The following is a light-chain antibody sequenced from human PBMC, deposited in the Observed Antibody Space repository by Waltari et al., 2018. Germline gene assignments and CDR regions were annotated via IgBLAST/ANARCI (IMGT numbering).Light chain of an antibody. V-gene: IGLV3-1*01. CDR3: QAWDSSTAV. CDR1: KLGDKY. Sequence: SSELTQPPSVSVSPGQTASITCSGDKLGDKYACWYQQKPGQSPVLVIYQDSKRPSGIHERFSGYNSGNTATLTISGTQAMDEADYYCQAWDSSTAVFGGGTKLTVL. J-gene: IGLJ2*01. CDR2: QDS.